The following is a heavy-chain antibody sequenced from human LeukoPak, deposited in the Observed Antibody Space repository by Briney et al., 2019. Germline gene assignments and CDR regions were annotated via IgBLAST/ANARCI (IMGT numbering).Heavy chain of an antibody. CDR3: ARAEKIAVAGMGYYFDY. V-gene: IGHV3-33*01. CDR1: GFTFCSNG. D-gene: IGHD6-19*01. CDR2: IWYDGSNK. Sequence: GGSLRLSCVASGFTFCSNGMHWVRQAPGKGLEWVAVIWYDGSNKYYADSVKGRFTISRDNSKNTLYLQMNSLRAEDTAVYYCARAEKIAVAGMGYYFDYWGQGTLVTVSS. J-gene: IGHJ4*02.